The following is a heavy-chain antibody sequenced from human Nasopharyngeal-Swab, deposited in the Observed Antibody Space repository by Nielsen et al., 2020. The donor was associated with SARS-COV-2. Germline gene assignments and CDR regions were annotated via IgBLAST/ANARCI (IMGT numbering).Heavy chain of an antibody. Sequence: SVKLFCKASSGTFISYAISWVRQAPGQGLEWMGGIIPIFGTANYAQKFQGRVTITADESTSTAYMELSSLRSEDTAVYYYARVAPLGPAMATAHFDYWGQGTLVTVSS. CDR1: SGTFISYA. D-gene: IGHD5-18*01. V-gene: IGHV1-69*13. CDR2: IIPIFGTA. CDR3: ARVAPLGPAMATAHFDY. J-gene: IGHJ4*02.